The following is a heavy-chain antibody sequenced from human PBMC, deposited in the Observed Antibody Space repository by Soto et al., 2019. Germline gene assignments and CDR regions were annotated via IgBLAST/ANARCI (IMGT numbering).Heavy chain of an antibody. CDR1: GFTFNTFA. CDR2: ISSNGGNT. Sequence: VQLVESGGTLVQPGGSLRLSCSASGFTFNTFAMHWVRQTPGKGLEFVSAISSNGGNTYYADSVKGRFAISRDNSNNTLYLQMYSLRPEDTALYYCVKEGYMRSDWYGQFDCWGQGTLVTVSS. V-gene: IGHV3-64D*06. J-gene: IGHJ4*02. D-gene: IGHD6-19*01. CDR3: VKEGYMRSDWYGQFDC.